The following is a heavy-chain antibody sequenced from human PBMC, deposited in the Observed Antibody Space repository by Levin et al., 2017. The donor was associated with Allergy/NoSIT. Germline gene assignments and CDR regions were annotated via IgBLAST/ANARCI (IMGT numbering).Heavy chain of an antibody. D-gene: IGHD4-17*01. V-gene: IGHV3-48*03. CDR3: ARGEGTPYGDYSAFDI. Sequence: GESLKISCAASGFTFSSYEMNWVRQAPGKGLEWVSYISSSGSTIYYADSVKGRFTISRDNAKNSLYLQMNSLRAEDTAVYYCARGEGTPYGDYSAFDIWGQGTMVTVSS. J-gene: IGHJ3*02. CDR2: ISSSGSTI. CDR1: GFTFSSYE.